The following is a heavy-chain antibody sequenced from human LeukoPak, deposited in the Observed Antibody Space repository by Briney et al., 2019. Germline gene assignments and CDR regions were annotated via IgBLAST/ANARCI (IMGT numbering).Heavy chain of an antibody. J-gene: IGHJ6*03. CDR1: GGSISSGDYY. D-gene: IGHD3-10*01. CDR2: IYYSGST. CDR3: ARAPLLLRYYYYYYMDV. V-gene: IGHV4-30-4*08. Sequence: SQTLSLTCTVSGGSISSGDYYWSWIRQPPGKGLEWIGYIYYSGSTYYNPSLKSRVTISVDTSKNQFSLKLSFVTAADTAVYYCARAPLLLRYYYYYYMDVWGKGTTVTVSS.